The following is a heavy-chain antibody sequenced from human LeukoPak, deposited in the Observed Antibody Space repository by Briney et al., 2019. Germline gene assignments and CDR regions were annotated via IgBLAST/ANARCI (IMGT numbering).Heavy chain of an antibody. V-gene: IGHV3-30-3*01. Sequence: GGSLRLSCAASGFTFSSYAMHWVRQAPGKGLEWVAVISYDGSNKYYADSVKGRFTISRDNSKNTLYLQMNSLRAEDTAVYYCARVSDGYNYFLDYWGQGTLVTVSS. J-gene: IGHJ4*02. D-gene: IGHD5-24*01. CDR3: ARVSDGYNYFLDY. CDR1: GFTFSSYA. CDR2: ISYDGSNK.